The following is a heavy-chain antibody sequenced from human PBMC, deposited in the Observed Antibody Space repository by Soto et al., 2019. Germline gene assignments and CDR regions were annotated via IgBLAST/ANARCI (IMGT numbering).Heavy chain of an antibody. J-gene: IGHJ4*02. CDR3: ARQGFGSGWSYSDN. V-gene: IGHV5-10-1*01. D-gene: IGHD6-19*01. CDR2: IDPSDSST. Sequence: PGESLKISCKGSAYTFTDYWITWVRQMPGKGLEWMGRIDPSDSSTNYSPSFQGHVTISTDKSISSAYLKWSSLQASDTAMYYCARQGFGSGWSYSDNWGQGTMVTVYS. CDR1: AYTFTDYW.